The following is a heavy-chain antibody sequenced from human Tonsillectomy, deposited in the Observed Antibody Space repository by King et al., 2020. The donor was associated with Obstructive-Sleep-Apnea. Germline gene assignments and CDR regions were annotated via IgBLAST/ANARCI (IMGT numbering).Heavy chain of an antibody. CDR1: GGSVSSGSYY. CDR3: ARVRLTMIVVVGTTPDAFDI. V-gene: IGHV4-61*01. D-gene: IGHD3-22*01. CDR2: IYYSGST. J-gene: IGHJ3*02. Sequence: QLQESGPGLVKPSETLSLTCTVSGGSVSSGSYYWSWIRQPPGKGLEWIGYIYYSGSTNYNPSLKSRVTISVDTSKNQFSLKLSSVTAADTAVYYCARVRLTMIVVVGTTPDAFDIWGQGTMVTVSS.